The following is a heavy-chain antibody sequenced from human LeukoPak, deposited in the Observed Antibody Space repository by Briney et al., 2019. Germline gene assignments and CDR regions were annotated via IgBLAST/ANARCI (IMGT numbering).Heavy chain of an antibody. D-gene: IGHD2-21*01. V-gene: IGHV4-39*07. CDR2: IFYNGRT. CDR3: ARQVAVVEPTDPNWFDS. CDR1: GDSIGRSTYY. Sequence: SETLSLTCNVSGDSIGRSTYYWGWVRQTPEKGQEWIGSIFYNGRTYYTPSLQSRVIMSLDTSQNQFSLRLTSVTAADTAVYYCARQVAVVEPTDPNWFDSWGQGTLVTVSS. J-gene: IGHJ5*01.